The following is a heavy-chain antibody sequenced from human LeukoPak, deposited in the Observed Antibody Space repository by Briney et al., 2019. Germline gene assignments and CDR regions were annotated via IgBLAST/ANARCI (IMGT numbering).Heavy chain of an antibody. CDR1: GGSISTYY. CDR3: AKNRWFDP. CDR2: VYDSGST. Sequence: PSETLSLTCTVSGGSISTYYWSWIRQPPGKRLEWIGSVYDSGSTKYNPSLKSRVTISVDTSKNQFSLKLSSVTAADTAVYYCAKNRWFDPWGQGTLVTVSS. J-gene: IGHJ5*02. V-gene: IGHV4-59*01.